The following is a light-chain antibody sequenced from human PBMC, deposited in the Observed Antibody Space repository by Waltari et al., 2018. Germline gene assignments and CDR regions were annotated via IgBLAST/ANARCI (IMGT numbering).Light chain of an antibody. CDR1: NIGTYS. V-gene: IGLV3-21*04. J-gene: IGLJ1*01. Sequence: SSVVTQPPSVSVAPGETATITCGRANIGTYSVHWYQQKAGQAPVLVIFYDRDRPSGIPDRFSGSNSGNTATLTISRVEAGDEARYYCHVWHPHVDPGVFGTGTEVTVL. CDR3: HVWHPHVDPGV. CDR2: YDR.